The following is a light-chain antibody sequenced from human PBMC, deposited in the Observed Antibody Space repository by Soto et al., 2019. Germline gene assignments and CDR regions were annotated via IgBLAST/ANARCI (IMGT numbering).Light chain of an antibody. Sequence: DIQMTQSPSSVSASVGDRVSITCRANQGISNWLAWYQQKPGRAPKLLIYAASSLQSGVSSRFSGSGSGTDFTLTISSLQPEDFATYYCQPGNSFPFTFVSGTTVDMK. CDR1: QGISNW. V-gene: IGKV1D-12*01. CDR2: AAS. CDR3: QPGNSFPFT. J-gene: IGKJ3*01.